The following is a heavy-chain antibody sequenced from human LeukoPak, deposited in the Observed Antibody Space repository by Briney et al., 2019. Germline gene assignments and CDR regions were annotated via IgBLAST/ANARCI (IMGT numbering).Heavy chain of an antibody. CDR3: AREGYYGSGSYYNAFDY. V-gene: IGHV3-48*01. CDR1: GFTFSSYA. D-gene: IGHD3-10*01. J-gene: IGHJ4*02. CDR2: IGPSGTTI. Sequence: GGSLRLSCAASGFTFSSYAMNWVRQAPGRGLEWVSYIGPSGTTIYYADSVKGRFTISRDNARNSLYLQMNSLRAEDTAVYYCAREGYYGSGSYYNAFDYWGQGTLVTVSS.